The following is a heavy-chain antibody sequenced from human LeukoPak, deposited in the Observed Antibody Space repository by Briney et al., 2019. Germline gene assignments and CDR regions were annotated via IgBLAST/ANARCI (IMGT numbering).Heavy chain of an antibody. CDR3: ARVRVMITFGGVIGYFDY. CDR1: GDSISTYY. D-gene: IGHD3-16*02. J-gene: IGHJ4*02. Sequence: SETLSLTCTVSGDSISTYYWSWIRQPPGKGLEWIGYMYYSGSTNYNPSLKSRVTISVDTSKNQFSLKLSSVTAADTAVYYCARVRVMITFGGVIGYFDYWGQGTLVTVSS. V-gene: IGHV4-59*12. CDR2: MYYSGST.